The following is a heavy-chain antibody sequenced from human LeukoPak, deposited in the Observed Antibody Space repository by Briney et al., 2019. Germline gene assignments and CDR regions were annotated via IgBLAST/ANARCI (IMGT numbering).Heavy chain of an antibody. CDR1: GFTFSSYA. V-gene: IGHV3-23*01. D-gene: IGHD3-3*01. J-gene: IGHJ4*02. Sequence: PGESLRLSCAASGFTFSSYAMSWVRQAPGKGLEWVSAISGSGGSTYYADSVEGRFTISRDNSKNTLYLQMNSLRAEDTAVYYCAKDRLLYYDFWSGYWGPDYWGQGTLVTVSS. CDR3: AKDRLLYYDFWSGYWGPDY. CDR2: ISGSGGST.